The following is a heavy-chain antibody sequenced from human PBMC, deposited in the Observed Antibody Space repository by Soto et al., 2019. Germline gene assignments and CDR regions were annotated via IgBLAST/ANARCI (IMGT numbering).Heavy chain of an antibody. V-gene: IGHV4-59*01. CDR3: ARGHYYDSSGYYFDY. J-gene: IGHJ4*02. Sequence: SETLSLTCTVSGGSISSYYWSWIRQPPGKGLEWIGYIYYSGSTNYNPSLKSRVTISVDTSKNQFSLKLSSVTAADTVVYYCARGHYYDSSGYYFDYWGQGTLVTVSS. CDR2: IYYSGST. D-gene: IGHD3-22*01. CDR1: GGSISSYY.